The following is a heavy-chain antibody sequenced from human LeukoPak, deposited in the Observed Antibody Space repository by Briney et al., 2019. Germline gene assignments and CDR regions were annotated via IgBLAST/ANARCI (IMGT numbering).Heavy chain of an antibody. CDR1: GYTFTSYG. Sequence: ASVKVSCKASGYTFTSYGISWVRQAPGQGLEWMGWISAYNGNTNYAQKFQGRVTMTTDTSTSTAYMELGSLRSDDTAVYYCARDDDILTGYYKRPFDYWGQGTLVTVSS. CDR3: ARDDDILTGYYKRPFDY. CDR2: ISAYNGNT. D-gene: IGHD3-9*01. J-gene: IGHJ4*02. V-gene: IGHV1-18*01.